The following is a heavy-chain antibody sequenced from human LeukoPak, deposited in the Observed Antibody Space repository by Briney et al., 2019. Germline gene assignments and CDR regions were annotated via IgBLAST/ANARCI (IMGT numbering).Heavy chain of an antibody. Sequence: PSETLSLTCTVSGGSISSYYWSWIRQPPGKGLEWIGYIYYSGSTNYNPSLKSRVTISVDTSKSQFSLKLSSVTAADTAVYYCARVDYTYYFDYWGQGTLVTVSS. CDR1: GGSISSYY. D-gene: IGHD4-11*01. J-gene: IGHJ4*02. CDR2: IYYSGST. CDR3: ARVDYTYYFDY. V-gene: IGHV4-59*08.